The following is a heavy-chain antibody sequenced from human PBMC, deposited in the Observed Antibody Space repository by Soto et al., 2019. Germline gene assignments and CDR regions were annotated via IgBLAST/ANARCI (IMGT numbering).Heavy chain of an antibody. CDR3: AKDRTVAARNFDY. J-gene: IGHJ4*02. V-gene: IGHV3-7*03. D-gene: IGHD6-6*01. CDR2: MKKDGSEK. CDR1: GFTFGDYW. Sequence: GGSLRLSCAASGFTFGDYWMSWVRQPPGKGLEWVAHMKKDGSEKYYVDSVKGRFTVSRDNTKSSLYLQMNSLRAEDTAVYYCAKDRTVAARNFDYWGQGTQVTVSS.